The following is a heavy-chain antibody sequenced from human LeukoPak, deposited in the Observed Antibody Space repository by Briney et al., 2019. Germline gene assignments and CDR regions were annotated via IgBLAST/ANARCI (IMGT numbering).Heavy chain of an antibody. CDR2: SYYSGST. J-gene: IGHJ3*02. CDR1: GDSISSYY. Sequence: PSETLSLTCTVSGDSISSYYWSWIRQPPGKRLEWIGYSYYSGSTNYNPSLKSRVTISVDTSKNQFSLNLSSVTAADTAVYYCARMNSGSRSDAFDIWGQGTMVTVSS. D-gene: IGHD1-26*01. CDR3: ARMNSGSRSDAFDI. V-gene: IGHV4-59*08.